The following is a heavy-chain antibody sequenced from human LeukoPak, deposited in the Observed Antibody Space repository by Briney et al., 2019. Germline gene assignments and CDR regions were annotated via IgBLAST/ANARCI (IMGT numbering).Heavy chain of an antibody. J-gene: IGHJ4*02. D-gene: IGHD2-2*01. V-gene: IGHV3-48*02. CDR1: GFTFSSYA. Sequence: PGGSLRLSCAASGFTFSSYAMDWVRQAPGKGLEWVSYISSSSSTTYYADSVKGRFTISRDAAKSSLYLHMNSLRDEDTAVYYCARDRCTSTNCYFDYWGQGTLVTVSS. CDR2: ISSSSSTT. CDR3: ARDRCTSTNCYFDY.